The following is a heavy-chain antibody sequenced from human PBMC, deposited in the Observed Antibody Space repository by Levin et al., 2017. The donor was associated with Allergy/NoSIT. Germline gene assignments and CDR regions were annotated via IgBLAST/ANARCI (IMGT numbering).Heavy chain of an antibody. Sequence: GGSLRLSCAASGFTFSNAWMSWVRQAPGKGLEWVGRIKSKTDGGTTDYAAPVKGRFTISRDDSKNTLYLQMNSLKTEDTAVYYCTTVSRRYCTGGVCDLFSWYFDLWGRGTLVTVSS. V-gene: IGHV3-15*01. CDR3: TTVSRRYCTGGVCDLFSWYFDL. CDR1: GFTFSNAW. D-gene: IGHD2-8*02. CDR2: IKSKTDGGTT. J-gene: IGHJ2*01.